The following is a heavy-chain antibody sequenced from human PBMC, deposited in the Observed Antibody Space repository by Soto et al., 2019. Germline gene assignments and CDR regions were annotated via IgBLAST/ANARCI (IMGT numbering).Heavy chain of an antibody. V-gene: IGHV2-5*02. CDR1: GFSLSTSGVG. J-gene: IGHJ3*02. D-gene: IGHD3-9*01. CDR3: SHPSVLTGYDAYDI. Sequence: QITLKESRPTLVKPTQTLTLTCTFSGFSLSTSGVGVGWVRQPPGKALEWLALIYWDDDKRYSPSLKSRLTNSKDSSKNQVVLTMTNMDPVDTATYYWSHPSVLTGYDAYDILGQGTMVTVSS. CDR2: IYWDDDK.